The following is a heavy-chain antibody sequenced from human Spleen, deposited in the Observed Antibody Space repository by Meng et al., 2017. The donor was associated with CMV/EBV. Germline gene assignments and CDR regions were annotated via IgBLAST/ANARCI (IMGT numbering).Heavy chain of an antibody. Sequence: SETLSLTCAVSGDSIRPYFWSWIRQSPGKGLEWIGRIHYSGSTNYNLSLRSRLTISVDTSKNQVSLNLSSVSAADTAVYYCATGRDGYKTNFDYWGQGTLVTVSS. CDR2: IHYSGST. J-gene: IGHJ4*02. D-gene: IGHD5-24*01. V-gene: IGHV4-59*01. CDR1: GDSIRPYF. CDR3: ATGRDGYKTNFDY.